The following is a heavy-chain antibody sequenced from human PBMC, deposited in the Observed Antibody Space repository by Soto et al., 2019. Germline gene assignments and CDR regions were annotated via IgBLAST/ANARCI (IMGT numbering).Heavy chain of an antibody. CDR3: MVRGAEYYYYGMDV. CDR2: INHSGST. J-gene: IGHJ6*02. D-gene: IGHD3-10*01. CDR1: GGSFSGYY. V-gene: IGHV4-34*03. Sequence: ASETLSLTCAVYGGSFSGYYWIWIRQPPGKGLEWIGEINHSGSTNYNPSLKSRVTISVDTSKNQFSLKLSSVTAADTAVYYCMVRGAEYYYYGMDVWGQGTTVTVSS.